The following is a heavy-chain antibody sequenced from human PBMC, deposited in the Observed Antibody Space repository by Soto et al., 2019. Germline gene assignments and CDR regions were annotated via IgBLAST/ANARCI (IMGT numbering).Heavy chain of an antibody. D-gene: IGHD3-9*01. CDR3: AKDKFFHDILTGYIGTFDY. CDR2: ISWNSGSI. J-gene: IGHJ4*02. V-gene: IGHV3-9*01. Sequence: GGSLRLSCAASGFTFDDYAMHWVRQAPGKGLEWVSGISWNSGSIGYADSVKGRFTISRDNAKNSLYLQMNSLRAEDTALYYCAKDKFFHDILTGYIGTFDYWGQGTLVTVSS. CDR1: GFTFDDYA.